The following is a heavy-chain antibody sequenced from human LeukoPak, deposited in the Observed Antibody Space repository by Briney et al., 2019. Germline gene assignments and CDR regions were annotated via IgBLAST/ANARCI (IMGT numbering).Heavy chain of an antibody. CDR1: GFIFSNYA. Sequence: PGGSLRLSCAASGFIFSNYAMSWVRQAPGKGLEWVSGIRPDGSGSNYADSVKGRFTISRDNAKNTLYLQMNGLRAEDTAIYYCTRGRSGANPNGLDIWGQGTMVTVSS. V-gene: IGHV3-23*01. D-gene: IGHD2-8*01. CDR2: IRPDGSGS. CDR3: TRGRSGANPNGLDI. J-gene: IGHJ3*02.